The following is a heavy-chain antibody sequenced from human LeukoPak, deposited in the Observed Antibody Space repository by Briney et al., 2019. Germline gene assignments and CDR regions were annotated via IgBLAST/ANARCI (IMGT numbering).Heavy chain of an antibody. CDR2: IYTSGST. V-gene: IGHV4-4*07. CDR1: GGSISSYY. D-gene: IGHD2-8*01. J-gene: IGHJ5*02. Sequence: PSETLSLTCTVSGGSISSYYWSWIRQPAGKGLEWIGRIYTSGSTNYNPSLKSRVTMSVDTSKNQFSLKLSSVTAADTAVYYCARDSVLMVYAMGINWFDPWGQGTLVTVSS. CDR3: ARDSVLMVYAMGINWFDP.